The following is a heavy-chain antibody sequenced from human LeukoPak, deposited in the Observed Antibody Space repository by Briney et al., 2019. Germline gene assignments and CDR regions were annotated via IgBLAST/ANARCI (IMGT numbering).Heavy chain of an antibody. J-gene: IGHJ3*02. Sequence: GGSLRLSCTASGFSFSSYGMSWVRQAPGKGLEWVSSISGSGGNTYYADSVKGRFTISRDNSKNTLYLQMNSLRAEDTAVYYCAKPARTDAFDIWGQGTMITVSS. V-gene: IGHV3-23*01. D-gene: IGHD1-14*01. CDR1: GFSFSSYG. CDR3: AKPARTDAFDI. CDR2: ISGSGGNT.